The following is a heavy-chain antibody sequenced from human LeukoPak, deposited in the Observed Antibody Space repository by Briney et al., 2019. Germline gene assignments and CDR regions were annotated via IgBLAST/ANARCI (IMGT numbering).Heavy chain of an antibody. V-gene: IGHV2-70*04. CDR2: IDWDNQT. CDR3: ARSLYGAGSLYFDY. D-gene: IGHD3-10*01. CDR1: GFSLSTHRMR. J-gene: IGHJ4*02. Sequence: ESGPALVKPTQTLTLTCTFSGFSLSTHRMRLSWIRQSPGKALEWLARIDWDNQTFYSASLKARLTISKDTSKNQVVLTMTNMDPVDTGTYYCARSLYGAGSLYFDYWGQGTPVTVSS.